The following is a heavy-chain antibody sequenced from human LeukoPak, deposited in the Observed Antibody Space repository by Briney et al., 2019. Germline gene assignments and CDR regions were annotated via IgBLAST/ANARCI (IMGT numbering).Heavy chain of an antibody. CDR3: ARSPLAVAGLQFDY. CDR1: GGSISSYY. J-gene: IGHJ4*02. V-gene: IGHV4-4*07. CDR2: IYTSGST. Sequence: SETLSLTCTVSGGSISSYYWSWIRQPAGKGLEWIGRIYTSGSTYYTPSLKSRVTISVDTSKNQFSLKLSSVTAADTAVYYCARSPLAVAGLQFDYWGQGTLVTVSS. D-gene: IGHD6-19*01.